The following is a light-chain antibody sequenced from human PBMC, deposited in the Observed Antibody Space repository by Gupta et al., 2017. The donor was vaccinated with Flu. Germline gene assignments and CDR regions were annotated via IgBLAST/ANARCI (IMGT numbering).Light chain of an antibody. Sequence: EIMMTQSPATLSVSPGERATLSCRASQSVGSDLAWYQQKPGQAPRLLIHRASTRVTGIPARFSGSGSGSEFTLTISSLQSEDFAVYYCQQYNYWRTFGPGTKVELK. CDR2: RAS. CDR3: QQYNYWRT. CDR1: QSVGSD. J-gene: IGKJ1*01. V-gene: IGKV3-15*01.